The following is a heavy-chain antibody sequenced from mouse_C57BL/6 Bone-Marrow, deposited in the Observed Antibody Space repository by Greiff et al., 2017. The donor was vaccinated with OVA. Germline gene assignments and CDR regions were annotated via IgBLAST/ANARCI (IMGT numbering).Heavy chain of an antibody. Sequence: EVKLVESGGGLVKPGGSLKLSCAASGFTFSSYAMSWVRQTPEKRLEWVATISDGGSYTYYPDNVKGRFTISRDNAKNNLYLQVSHLKSEDTAMLYYEYDGEVDDWGQGTTLTVSS. CDR1: GFTFSSYA. CDR3: EYDGEVDD. CDR2: ISDGGSYT. V-gene: IGHV5-4*03. D-gene: IGHD2-14*01. J-gene: IGHJ2*01.